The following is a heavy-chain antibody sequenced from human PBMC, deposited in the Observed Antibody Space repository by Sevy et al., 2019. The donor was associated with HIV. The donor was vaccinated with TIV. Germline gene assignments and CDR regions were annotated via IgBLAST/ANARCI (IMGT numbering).Heavy chain of an antibody. CDR1: GGSVSSSDYY. CDR3: ASKGGYSSGPFDY. D-gene: IGHD5-18*01. J-gene: IGHJ4*02. Sequence: SETLSLTCTVSGGSVSSSDYYWSWIRQPPGKGLQWVGYIYYSGGTYYNPFLNRRVSMSVDTSKNQFSLKLSSVTAADTAVYYCASKGGYSSGPFDYWGQGTLVTVSS. V-gene: IGHV4-30-4*01. CDR2: IYYSGGT.